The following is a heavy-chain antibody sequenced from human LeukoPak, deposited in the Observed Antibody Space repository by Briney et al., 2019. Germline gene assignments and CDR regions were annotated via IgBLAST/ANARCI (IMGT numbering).Heavy chain of an antibody. CDR2: IYTSGST. CDR1: GGSFSGYY. D-gene: IGHD4-17*01. Sequence: ASETLSLTCAVYGGSFSGYYWSWIRQPAGKGLEWIGRIYTSGSTNCNPSLKSRVTISVDTSKNQFSLKLSSVTAADTAVYYCASFRYGDYAYFDYWGQGTLVTV. V-gene: IGHV4-59*10. CDR3: ASFRYGDYAYFDY. J-gene: IGHJ4*02.